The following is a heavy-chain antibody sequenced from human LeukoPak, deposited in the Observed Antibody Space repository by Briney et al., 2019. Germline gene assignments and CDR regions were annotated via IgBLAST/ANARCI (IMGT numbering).Heavy chain of an antibody. CDR3: ARVAYSNYGYFDL. V-gene: IGHV1-2*02. CDR2: INPNSGGT. Sequence: ASVKVSRKASGYTFTGYYMHWVRQAPGQGLEWMGWINPNSGGTNYAQKFQGRVTMTRDTSISTAYMELSRLRSDDTAVYYCARVAYSNYGYFDLWGRGTLVTVSS. D-gene: IGHD4-11*01. J-gene: IGHJ2*01. CDR1: GYTFTGYY.